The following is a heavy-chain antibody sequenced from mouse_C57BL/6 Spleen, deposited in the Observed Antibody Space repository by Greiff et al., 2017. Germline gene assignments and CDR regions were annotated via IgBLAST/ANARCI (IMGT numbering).Heavy chain of an antibody. D-gene: IGHD2-1*01. CDR3: ARQVGNYPSWFAY. J-gene: IGHJ3*01. Sequence: DVMLVESGGGLVQPGGSLKLSCAASGFTFSDYYMYWVRQTPEKRLEWVAYISNGGGSTYYPDTVKGRFTISRNNAKDTLYLQMGRLKSEDTAMYYCARQVGNYPSWFAYWGQGTLVTVSA. V-gene: IGHV5-12*01. CDR1: GFTFSDYY. CDR2: ISNGGGST.